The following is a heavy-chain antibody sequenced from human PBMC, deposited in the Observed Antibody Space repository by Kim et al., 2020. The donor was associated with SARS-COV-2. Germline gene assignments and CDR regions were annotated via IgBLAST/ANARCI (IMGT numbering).Heavy chain of an antibody. D-gene: IGHD3-3*01. CDR3: ARGSGGGGYWAYFDY. Sequence: GGSLRLSCAASGFTFSSYAMHWVRQAPGKGLEWVAVISYDGSNKYYADSVKGRFTISRDNSKNTLYLQMNSLRAEDTAVYYCARGSGGGGYWAYFDYWG. J-gene: IGHJ4*01. V-gene: IGHV3-30-3*01. CDR1: GFTFSSYA. CDR2: ISYDGSNK.